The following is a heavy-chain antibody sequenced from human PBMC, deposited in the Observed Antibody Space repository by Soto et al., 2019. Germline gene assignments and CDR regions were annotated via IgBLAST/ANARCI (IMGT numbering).Heavy chain of an antibody. V-gene: IGHV3-48*03. D-gene: IGHD2-15*01. J-gene: IGHJ4*02. Sequence: PGGSLRLSCAASGFTLSSYEMNWVRQAPGKGLEWVSYISSSGSSIYYADSVKGRFTISRDNAKNSVYLQMNSLRAEDTAVYYCARDTWAGGGSLPFDYWGQGTLVTVSS. CDR1: GFTLSSYE. CDR3: ARDTWAGGGSLPFDY. CDR2: ISSSGSSI.